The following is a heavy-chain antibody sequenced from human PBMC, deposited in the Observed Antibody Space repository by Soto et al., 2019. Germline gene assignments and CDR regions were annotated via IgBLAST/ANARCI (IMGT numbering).Heavy chain of an antibody. CDR3: SRDREYSSSGDVFDI. CDR2: ISAYNGNT. CDR1: GYTFTSYG. J-gene: IGHJ3*02. V-gene: IGHV1-18*01. Sequence: QVQLVQSGAEVKKPGASVKVSCKASGYTFTSYGISWVRQAPGQRLEWMGWISAYNGNTNYAQKLQGRVTMTTDTSTSKAYMELRSLRSDDTAVYYCSRDREYSSSGDVFDIWGQGTIVTVSS. D-gene: IGHD6-6*01.